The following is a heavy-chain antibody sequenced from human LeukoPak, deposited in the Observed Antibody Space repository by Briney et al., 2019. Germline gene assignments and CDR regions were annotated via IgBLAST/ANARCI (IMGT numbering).Heavy chain of an antibody. V-gene: IGHV3-15*01. CDR3: VKFYSGSYPQLEY. J-gene: IGHJ4*02. CDR1: GFSFSNAW. CDR2: IKSKTDGGTT. Sequence: GGSLRLSCAASGFSFSNAWMSWVRQAPGKGLDWVGRIKSKTDGGTTDYAAPVKGRFTISRDDSKNTLYVQMNSLRVEDTAVYYCVKFYSGSYPQLEYWGQGTLVTVSS. D-gene: IGHD3-10*01.